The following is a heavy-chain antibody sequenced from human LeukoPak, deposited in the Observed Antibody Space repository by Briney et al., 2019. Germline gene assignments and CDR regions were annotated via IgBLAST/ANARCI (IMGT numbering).Heavy chain of an antibody. D-gene: IGHD5-18*01. CDR3: ARPNASGYSYGYDY. Sequence: SVKVSCKASGDTFSSYAISWVRQAPGQGLEWIGGIIPIFGTANYAQKFQGRVTITTDESTSTAYMELSSLRSEDTAVYYCARPNASGYSYGYDYWGQGTLVTVSS. V-gene: IGHV1-69*05. CDR1: GDTFSSYA. CDR2: IIPIFGTA. J-gene: IGHJ4*02.